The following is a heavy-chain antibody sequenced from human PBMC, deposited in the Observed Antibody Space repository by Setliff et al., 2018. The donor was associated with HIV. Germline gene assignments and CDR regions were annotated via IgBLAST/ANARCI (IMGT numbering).Heavy chain of an antibody. J-gene: IGHJ6*02. D-gene: IGHD1-26*01. Sequence: MHWVRQAPGKGLEWVSGISWNSGSIGYADSMKGRFTISRDNAKNSLYLQMNSLRADDTAVYFCARPTNIDTLYYGSQTFYMYYYGLDVWGQGTTVTVSS. V-gene: IGHV3-9*01. CDR2: ISWNSGSI. CDR3: ARPTNIDTLYYGSQTFYMYYYGLDV.